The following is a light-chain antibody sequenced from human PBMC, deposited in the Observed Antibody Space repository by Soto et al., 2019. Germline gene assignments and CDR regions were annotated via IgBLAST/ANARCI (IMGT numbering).Light chain of an antibody. Sequence: IVLTQSPVTLSWSPGERATPSCRASQSVSSSYLAWYQQKPGQAPRLLIYGASSRATGIPDRFSGSGSGTDFTLTISRLEPEDFAVYYCQQYGSSPGYTFGQGTKVDIK. CDR1: QSVSSSY. V-gene: IGKV3-20*01. J-gene: IGKJ2*01. CDR2: GAS. CDR3: QQYGSSPGYT.